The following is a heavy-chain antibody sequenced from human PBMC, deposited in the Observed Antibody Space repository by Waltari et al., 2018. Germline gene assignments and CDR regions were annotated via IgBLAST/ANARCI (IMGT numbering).Heavy chain of an antibody. CDR3: ARGGGGDWEWFDP. D-gene: IGHD2-21*02. V-gene: IGHV4-59*03. CDR1: GGSISGFY. CDR2: IYYPGST. Sequence: QVQLQESGPSLLKPSETLSLICTVSGGSISGFYWSWVRQPPGKGLDWIGYIYYPGSTNFHPSLKSCVTMSIDTSKNQFSLKLSSLTAADTAFYYRARGGGGDWEWFDPWGQGTLVTVSS. J-gene: IGHJ5*02.